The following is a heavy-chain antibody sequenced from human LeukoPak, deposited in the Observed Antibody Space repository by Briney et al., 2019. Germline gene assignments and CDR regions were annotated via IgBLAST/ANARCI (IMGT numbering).Heavy chain of an antibody. V-gene: IGHV5-51*01. CDR1: GYSFTNYW. CDR3: ARHAWRSSSSGPLGY. D-gene: IGHD6-6*01. Sequence: PGESLKISCKGSGYSFTNYWIGWVRQMPGKGLEWMGIIYPGDSDTRYSPSFQGQVTISADKSISTAYLQWSSLKASDTAMYYCARHAWRSSSSGPLGYWGQGTLVTVTS. CDR2: IYPGDSDT. J-gene: IGHJ4*02.